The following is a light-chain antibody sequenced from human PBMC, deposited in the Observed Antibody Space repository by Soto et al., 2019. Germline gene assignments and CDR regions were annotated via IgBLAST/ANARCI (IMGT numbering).Light chain of an antibody. V-gene: IGKV3-20*01. CDR2: DAS. CDR1: QSVSSSY. CDR3: QHYGTSAL. Sequence: EIVLTQSPGTLSLSPGERATLSCRASQSVSSSYLAWYQQKPGQAPRLLIYDASRATGIPDRFSGSGSGTDFTLTITSLEPEDFAVYYCQHYGTSALFGPGTKVYI. J-gene: IGKJ3*01.